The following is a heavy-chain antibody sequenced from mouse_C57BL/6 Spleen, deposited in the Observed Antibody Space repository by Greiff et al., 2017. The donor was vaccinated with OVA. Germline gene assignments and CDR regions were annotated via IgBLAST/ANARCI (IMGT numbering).Heavy chain of an antibody. CDR1: GYTFTDYY. V-gene: IGHV1-19*01. CDR3: ASGGHYAMDY. J-gene: IGHJ4*01. CDR2: INPYNGGT. Sequence: EVQLQQSGPVLVKPGASVKMSCKASGYTFTDYYMNWVKQSHGKSLEWIGVINPYNGGTSYNQKFKGKATLTVDKSSSTAYMELNSLTSEDSAVYYCASGGHYAMDYWGQGTSVTVSS.